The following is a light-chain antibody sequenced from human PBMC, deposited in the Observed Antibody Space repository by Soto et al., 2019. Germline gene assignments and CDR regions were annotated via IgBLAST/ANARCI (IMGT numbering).Light chain of an antibody. J-gene: IGKJ1*01. V-gene: IGKV3-20*01. CDR2: GAS. Sequence: EIVLTQSTRTLSLSPWERDTLSCCASQNVLSNYLAWYQQKPGQAPRLLIYGASTRATGIPDRFGGSGPGTDFTLTISRLEPEEFAVYYCQQYGSSPWTFGQGTKVDIK. CDR1: QNVLSNY. CDR3: QQYGSSPWT.